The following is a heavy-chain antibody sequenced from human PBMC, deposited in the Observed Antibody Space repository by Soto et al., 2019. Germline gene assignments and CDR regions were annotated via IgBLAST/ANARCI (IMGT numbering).Heavy chain of an antibody. CDR2: IYYSGSS. CDR3: ARVEGSSYYFRHDC. V-gene: IGHV4-31*03. CDR1: GGSISSGSYH. J-gene: IGHJ4*02. D-gene: IGHD1-26*01. Sequence: TLSLTGTVSGGSISSGSYHWSWIRQHPGKGLEWIGNIYYSGSSYYNPSLKSRATISIDTSKDQFSLRLGSVTAADTAVYYCARVEGSSYYFRHDCWGRGTLVTVSS.